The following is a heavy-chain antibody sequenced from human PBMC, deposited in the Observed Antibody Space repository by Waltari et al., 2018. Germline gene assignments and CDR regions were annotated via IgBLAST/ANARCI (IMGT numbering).Heavy chain of an antibody. CDR3: ARYGFGELGSKVQAFFLDY. CDR1: GYTFTSYG. Sequence: QVQLVQSGAEVKKPGASVKVSCKASGYTFTSYGISWVRPAPGQGLEWMGWISAYNGNTNYAQKLQGRVTMTTDTSTSTAYMELRSLRSDDTAVYYCARYGFGELGSKVQAFFLDYWGQGTLVTVSS. J-gene: IGHJ4*02. D-gene: IGHD3-10*01. V-gene: IGHV1-18*01. CDR2: ISAYNGNT.